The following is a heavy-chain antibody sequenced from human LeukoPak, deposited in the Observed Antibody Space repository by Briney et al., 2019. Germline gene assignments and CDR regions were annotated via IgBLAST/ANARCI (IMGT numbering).Heavy chain of an antibody. CDR3: AKGTTMVRGVIF. Sequence: GGSLRLSCAASGFTFSSYGVQWVRQAPGKGPEWVAFIRYDGSNKYYADSVKGRFTISRDNSKNTLYLQMNRLRAEDTAVYYCAKGTTMVRGVIFWGQGTLVTVSS. V-gene: IGHV3-30*02. CDR2: IRYDGSNK. CDR1: GFTFSSYG. D-gene: IGHD3-10*01. J-gene: IGHJ4*02.